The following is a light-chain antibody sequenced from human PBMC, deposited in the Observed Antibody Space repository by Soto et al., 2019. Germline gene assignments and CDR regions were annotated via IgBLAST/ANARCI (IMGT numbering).Light chain of an antibody. CDR2: ANN. J-gene: IGLJ1*01. CDR3: QSYDTNRRGV. Sequence: QSVLTQPPSVSGAPGQRVTISCTGSSSNIGAGYDVHWYQQFPGTAPKLLIYANNNRPSGVPDRFSASKSGTSASLAITGLQVDDEADYYCQSYDTNRRGVFGTGTKLTVL. V-gene: IGLV1-40*01. CDR1: SSNIGAGYD.